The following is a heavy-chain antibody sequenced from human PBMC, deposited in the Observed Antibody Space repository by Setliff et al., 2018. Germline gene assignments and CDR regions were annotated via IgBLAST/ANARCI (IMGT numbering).Heavy chain of an antibody. CDR1: GDSIGSSRYY. Sequence: SETLSLTCTVSGDSIGSSRYYWAWIRQPPGKGLEWIGNIYYSGTTYSNPSLKSRVTMSVDTSKNQFSLRLNSVTASDTAVYYCATTGTYRYFDYWGQGTLVTVSS. CDR3: ATTGTYRYFDY. D-gene: IGHD1-1*01. J-gene: IGHJ4*02. CDR2: IYYSGTT. V-gene: IGHV4-39*01.